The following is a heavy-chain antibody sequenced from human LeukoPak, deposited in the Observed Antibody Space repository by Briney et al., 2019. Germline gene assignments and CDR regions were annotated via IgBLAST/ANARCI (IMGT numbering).Heavy chain of an antibody. J-gene: IGHJ4*02. CDR1: GYTFTYYY. Sequence: SVKVSCKASGYTFTYYYIHWVRQAPGQGLEWMGRIIPILGIANYAQKFQGRVTITADKSTSTAYMELSSLRSEDTAVYYCARDRGNDYGDYPCDYWGQGTLVTVSS. V-gene: IGHV1-69*04. D-gene: IGHD4-17*01. CDR2: IIPILGIA. CDR3: ARDRGNDYGDYPCDY.